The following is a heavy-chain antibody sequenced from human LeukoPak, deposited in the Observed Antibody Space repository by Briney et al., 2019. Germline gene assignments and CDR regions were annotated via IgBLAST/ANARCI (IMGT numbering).Heavy chain of an antibody. V-gene: IGHV3-7*01. CDR2: INHDASQI. Sequence: GGSLRLSCSASGFTFSNYWMTWVRQAPGKGLEWVANINHDASQIYYVDSVKDRFTVSRDNAKNSVYLQMNSLRGEDTAVYFCARVEEYIYHYYMDVWGKGTTVTVSS. CDR3: ARVEEYIYHYYMDV. D-gene: IGHD1-1*01. CDR1: GFTFSNYW. J-gene: IGHJ6*03.